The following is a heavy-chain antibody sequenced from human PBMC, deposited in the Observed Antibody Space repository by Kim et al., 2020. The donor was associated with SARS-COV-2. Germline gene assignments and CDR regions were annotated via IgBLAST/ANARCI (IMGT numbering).Heavy chain of an antibody. J-gene: IGHJ4*02. Sequence: YADAVKGRFTISRDNSKNTLYLQMNSLRAEDTAVYYCARDQNLGYGSFDYWGQRILVTVSS. V-gene: IGHV3-30*01. D-gene: IGHD5-18*01. CDR3: ARDQNLGYGSFDY.